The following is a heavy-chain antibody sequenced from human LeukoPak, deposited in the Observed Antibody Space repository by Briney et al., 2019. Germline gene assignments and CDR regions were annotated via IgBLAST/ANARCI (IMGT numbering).Heavy chain of an antibody. CDR3: ARDLKDDFWSGYYIDVFDY. Sequence: GASVKVSCKASGYTFTSYYMHWVRQAPGQGLEWMGWISAYNGNTNYAQKLQGRVTMTTDTSTSTAYMELRSLRSDDTAVYYCARDLKDDFWSGYYIDVFDYWGQGTLVTVSS. D-gene: IGHD3-3*01. J-gene: IGHJ4*02. V-gene: IGHV1-18*04. CDR1: GYTFTSYY. CDR2: ISAYNGNT.